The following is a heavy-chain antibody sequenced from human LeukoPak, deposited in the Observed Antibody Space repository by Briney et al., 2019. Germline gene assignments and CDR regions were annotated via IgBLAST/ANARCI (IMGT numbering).Heavy chain of an antibody. CDR1: GGSFSGYY. D-gene: IGHD3-3*01. CDR2: INHSGST. Sequence: SETLSLTCAVYGGSFSGYYWSWIRQPPGKGLEWIGEINHSGSTNYNPSLKSRVTISVDTSKNQFSLKLSSVTAADTAVYYCARAARGNYDFWSGYRRISLDYWGQGTLVTVSS. CDR3: ARAARGNYDFWSGYRRISLDY. V-gene: IGHV4-34*01. J-gene: IGHJ4*02.